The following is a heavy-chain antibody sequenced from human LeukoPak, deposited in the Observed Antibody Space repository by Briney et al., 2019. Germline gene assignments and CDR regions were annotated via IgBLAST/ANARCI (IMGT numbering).Heavy chain of an antibody. J-gene: IGHJ4*02. CDR2: IIPILGIA. Sequence: SSVKVSCKASGGTFSSYTISWVRQAPGQGLEWMGRIIPILGIANYAQKFQGRVTITADKSTSTAYMELSSLRSEDTAVYYCARESRDGYIVRFDYWGQGTLVTVSS. V-gene: IGHV1-69*04. CDR1: GGTFSSYT. D-gene: IGHD5-24*01. CDR3: ARESRDGYIVRFDY.